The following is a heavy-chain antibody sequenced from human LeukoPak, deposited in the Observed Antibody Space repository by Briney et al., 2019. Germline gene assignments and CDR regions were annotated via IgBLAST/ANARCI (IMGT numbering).Heavy chain of an antibody. V-gene: IGHV1-2*02. D-gene: IGHD2-21*01. CDR3: ARDEGHLYSPDHSIWFDP. CDR2: INPNSGGT. CDR1: GYTFTGYY. J-gene: IGHJ5*02. Sequence: ASVKVSCKASGYTFTGYYMHWVRQAPGQGLEWMGWINPNSGGTNYAQKFQGRVTMTRDTSISTAYMELSRLRSDDTAVYYCARDEGHLYSPDHSIWFDPWGQGTLVTVSS.